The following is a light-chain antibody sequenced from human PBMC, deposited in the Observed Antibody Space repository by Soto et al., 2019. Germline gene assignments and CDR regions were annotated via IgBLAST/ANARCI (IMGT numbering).Light chain of an antibody. CDR1: QDISNH. CDR2: DSS. J-gene: IGKJ3*01. V-gene: IGKV1-33*01. Sequence: DIQLTQSPSSLSASVGDRVTITCPASQDISNHLNWYQQKPAKAPHLLIYDSSDVETGVPSRFSGGGSGTFCSSTINSLAAEVIATYYWQKHGGVPLFGPGTKVEIK. CDR3: QKHGGVPL.